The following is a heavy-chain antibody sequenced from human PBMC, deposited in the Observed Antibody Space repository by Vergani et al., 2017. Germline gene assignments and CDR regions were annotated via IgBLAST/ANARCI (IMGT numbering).Heavy chain of an antibody. Sequence: QVQLVQSGAEVKKPGSSVKVSCKASGGTFSSYTISWVRQAPGQGLEWMGRIIPILGIANYAQKFQGRVTITADKSTSTAYMELSSLRSEDTAVYYCAGDADIVVVPAAITTYYYYGMDVWGQGTTVTVSS. CDR2: IIPILGIA. D-gene: IGHD2-2*02. V-gene: IGHV1-69*08. CDR3: AGDADIVVVPAAITTYYYYGMDV. CDR1: GGTFSSYT. J-gene: IGHJ6*02.